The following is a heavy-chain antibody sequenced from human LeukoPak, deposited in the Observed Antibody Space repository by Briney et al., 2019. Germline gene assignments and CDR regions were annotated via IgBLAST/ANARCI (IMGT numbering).Heavy chain of an antibody. J-gene: IGHJ4*02. D-gene: IGHD5-18*01. V-gene: IGHV4-34*01. CDR2: INHSGST. CDR3: ATETATAIDY. CDR1: GGSFSGYY. Sequence: SETLSLTCAVYGGSFSGYYWSWIRQPPGKGLEWIGGINHSGSTNYNPSLKSRVTISVDTSKNQFSLKLSSVTAADTAVYYCATETATAIDYWGQGTLVTVSS.